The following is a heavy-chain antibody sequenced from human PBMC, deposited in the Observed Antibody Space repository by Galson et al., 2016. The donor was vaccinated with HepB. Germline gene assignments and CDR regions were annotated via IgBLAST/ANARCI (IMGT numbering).Heavy chain of an antibody. CDR2: IGGSGGSA. V-gene: IGHV3-23*01. D-gene: IGHD3-22*01. CDR1: GYTFSSYA. CDR3: AKDLADYYDSTGYYTGLDY. Sequence: SLRLSCAASGYTFSSYAMSWVRQAPGKGLEWVSGIGGSGGSAYYADSVKGRFTISRDNSKNTLYLQMNSLRAEDTAVYYCAKDLADYYDSTGYYTGLDYWGQGTLVTVSS. J-gene: IGHJ4*02.